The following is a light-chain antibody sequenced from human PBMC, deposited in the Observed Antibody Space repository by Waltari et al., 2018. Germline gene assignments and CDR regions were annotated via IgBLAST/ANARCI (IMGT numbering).Light chain of an antibody. J-gene: IGLJ2*01. CDR3: TLYVGSGIGL. Sequence: TVVTQEPSLSVYPGRTVTLTCGLSSGSVSTSNYPSWYQQTPGQTPRILIYSTNTRPSGVPDRFSGSILGNKAALTITGAQADDESDYYCTLYVGSGIGLFGGGTRLTVL. CDR2: STN. CDR1: SGSVSTSNY. V-gene: IGLV8-61*01.